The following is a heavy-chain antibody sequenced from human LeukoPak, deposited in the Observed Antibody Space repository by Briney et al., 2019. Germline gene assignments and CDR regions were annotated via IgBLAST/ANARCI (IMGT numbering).Heavy chain of an antibody. CDR3: ANRAESNSGPFDS. Sequence: GGSLRLSCAASGFTFSSYGMHWVRQAPGKGLEWVAFIKDDGRRTEYADSVKGRFTISRDNYKSKQYVKMNSLRPDDTALYYCANRAESNSGPFDSWGQGTVVTVSS. V-gene: IGHV3-30*02. CDR2: IKDDGRRT. CDR1: GFTFSSYG. J-gene: IGHJ4*02. D-gene: IGHD5-12*01.